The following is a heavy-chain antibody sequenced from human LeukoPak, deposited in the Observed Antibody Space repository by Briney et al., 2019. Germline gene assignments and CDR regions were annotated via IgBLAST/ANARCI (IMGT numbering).Heavy chain of an antibody. CDR3: ASHPEGLCGGDCYN. CDR2: IRTKANSYAT. J-gene: IGHJ4*02. D-gene: IGHD2-21*02. V-gene: IGHV3-73*01. Sequence: GGSLRLPCAASGFTFSGSTIHWVRQASGKGLEWVGLIRTKANSYATAYAASVKGRFTISRDDSKNRAYLQMNSLKTEDTAEYYCASHPEGLCGGDCYNWGQGTLVTVSS. CDR1: GFTFSGST.